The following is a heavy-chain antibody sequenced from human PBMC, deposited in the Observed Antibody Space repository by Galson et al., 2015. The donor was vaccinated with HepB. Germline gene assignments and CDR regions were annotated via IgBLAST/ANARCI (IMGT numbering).Heavy chain of an antibody. D-gene: IGHD3-10*01. CDR3: ARAGVQGVRPRGFDP. V-gene: IGHV7-4-1*02. CDR1: GYTFTSYA. Sequence: SVKVSCKASGYTFTSYAMNWVRQAPGQGLEWMGWINTNTGNPTYAQGFTGRFVFSLDTSVSTAYLQISSLKAEYTAVYYCARAGVQGVRPRGFDPWGQGTLVTVSS. J-gene: IGHJ5*02. CDR2: INTNTGNP.